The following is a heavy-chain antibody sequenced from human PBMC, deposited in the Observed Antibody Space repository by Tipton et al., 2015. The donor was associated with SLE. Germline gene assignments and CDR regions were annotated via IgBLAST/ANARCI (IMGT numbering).Heavy chain of an antibody. CDR3: ANQPAYSSSPRY. J-gene: IGHJ4*02. CDR2: IKGDGSTT. Sequence: SLRLSCVGSGFTFSSQYIHWVRQSPGKGLLWVAHIKGDGSTTTYADSVKGRFTISRDNAENTVYLQMNSLRAEDTAVYYCANQPAYSSSPRYWGQGTLVTVSS. D-gene: IGHD6-6*01. CDR1: GFTFSSQY. V-gene: IGHV3-74*03.